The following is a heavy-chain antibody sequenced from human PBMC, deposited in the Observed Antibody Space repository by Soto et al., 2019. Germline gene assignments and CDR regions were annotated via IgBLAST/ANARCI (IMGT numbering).Heavy chain of an antibody. Sequence: QLQLQESGPGLVKPSETLSLTCTVSGGSISSSSYYWGWIRQPPGKGLEWIGSIYYSGSTYYNPSLKSRVTISVDTSKSQFSLKLSSVTAAGTAVYYCARRPQFLEWSSVDYWGQGTLVTVSS. V-gene: IGHV4-39*01. J-gene: IGHJ4*02. CDR1: GGSISSSSYY. CDR3: ARRPQFLEWSSVDY. CDR2: IYYSGST. D-gene: IGHD3-3*01.